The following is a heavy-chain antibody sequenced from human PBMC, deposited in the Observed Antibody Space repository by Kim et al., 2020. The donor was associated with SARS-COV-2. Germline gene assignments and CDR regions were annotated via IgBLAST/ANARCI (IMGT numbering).Heavy chain of an antibody. CDR3: ASSIAAAPPIDY. Sequence: SETLSLTCTVSGGSISSYYWSWIRQPPGKGLEWIGYIYYSGSTNYNPSLKSRVTISVDTSKNQFSLKLSSVTAADTAVYYCASSIAAAPPIDYWGQGTLVTVSS. V-gene: IGHV4-59*08. CDR1: GGSISSYY. CDR2: IYYSGST. D-gene: IGHD6-13*01. J-gene: IGHJ4*02.